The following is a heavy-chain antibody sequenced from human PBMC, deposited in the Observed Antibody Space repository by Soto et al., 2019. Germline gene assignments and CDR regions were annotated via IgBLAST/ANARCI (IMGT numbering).Heavy chain of an antibody. D-gene: IGHD1-26*01. V-gene: IGHV3-23*01. CDR1: GFTFRTYA. CDR2: ISGSGGNT. J-gene: IGHJ5*02. CDR3: AKDGWELLRGFDP. Sequence: EVQLLESGGGLVQPGGSLRLSCAASGFTFRTYAMTWVRQAPGKGLEWVSTISGSGGNTYYADSVKGRFTISRDNSKNTLYLQMNSLRAEDTAVYYCAKDGWELLRGFDPWGQGTLVTVSS.